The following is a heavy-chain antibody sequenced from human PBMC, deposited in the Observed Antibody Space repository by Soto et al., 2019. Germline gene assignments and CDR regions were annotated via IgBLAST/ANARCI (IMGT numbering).Heavy chain of an antibody. CDR1: GYTFTTYA. CDR2: VNAGNGET. J-gene: IGHJ4*02. V-gene: IGHV1-3*01. Sequence: QVQLVQSGAEVKKPGASVRVSCEASGYTFTTYAIHWVRQAPGKRLEWMGWVNAGNGETRYSEKFQGRVTITRDTSASRAYLELRSLRSEDTAVYYCERDCGSPKGHYAVPNFDYWGQGTLVTVSS. D-gene: IGHD2-2*01. CDR3: ERDCGSPKGHYAVPNFDY.